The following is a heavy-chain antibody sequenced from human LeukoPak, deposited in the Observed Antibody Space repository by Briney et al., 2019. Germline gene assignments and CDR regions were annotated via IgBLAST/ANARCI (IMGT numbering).Heavy chain of an antibody. CDR3: ARSGIAAAGGDFDY. CDR1: GFTFSSYW. V-gene: IGHV3-7*03. Sequence: GGPLRLSCAASGFTFSSYWMSWVRQAPGKGLEWVANIKQDGSEKYYVDSVKGRFTVSRDNAKNSLYLQMNSLRAEDTAVYYCARSGIAAAGGDFDYWGQGTLVTVSS. J-gene: IGHJ4*02. CDR2: IKQDGSEK. D-gene: IGHD6-13*01.